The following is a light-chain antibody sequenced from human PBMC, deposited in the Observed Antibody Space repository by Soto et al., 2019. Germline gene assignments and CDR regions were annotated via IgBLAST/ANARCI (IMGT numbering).Light chain of an antibody. Sequence: DIVMTQSPDSLAVSLGERATINCKSSQSVLYSSNNKNYLAWYQQKPGQPPKLLIYWASTRESGVPDRFSGSGSATDFTLTISSLQAEDVAVYYCQQCYSTPYTFGQGTKLEIK. V-gene: IGKV4-1*01. CDR3: QQCYSTPYT. J-gene: IGKJ2*01. CDR1: QSVLYSSNNKNY. CDR2: WAS.